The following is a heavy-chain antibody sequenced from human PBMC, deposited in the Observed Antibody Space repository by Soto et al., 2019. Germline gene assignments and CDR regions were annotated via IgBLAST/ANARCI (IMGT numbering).Heavy chain of an antibody. J-gene: IGHJ6*02. CDR1: GFTFSSYA. Sequence: GGSLRLSCAASGFTFSSYAMSWVRQAPGKGLEWVSAISGRSGSTYYADTVKGRFTTSRGNSKNTLYLQMNSLRAEDTAVYYCAIRKRIAVAGHQYYYYYGMDVWGQGTTVTVSS. V-gene: IGHV3-23*01. D-gene: IGHD6-19*01. CDR3: AIRKRIAVAGHQYYYYYGMDV. CDR2: ISGRSGST.